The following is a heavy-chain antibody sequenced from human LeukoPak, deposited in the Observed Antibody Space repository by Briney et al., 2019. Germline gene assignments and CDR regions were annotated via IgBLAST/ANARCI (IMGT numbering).Heavy chain of an antibody. V-gene: IGHV1-2*02. Sequence: ASVKVSCKASGYTFTGYYMHWVRQAPGQGLEWMGWINPNSGGTNYAQKFQGRVTMTRDTSISTAYMELSRLRSDDTAVYYCGRARGSGSSSYFDYWGQGTLVTVSS. J-gene: IGHJ4*02. CDR3: GRARGSGSSSYFDY. CDR1: GYTFTGYY. CDR2: INPNSGGT. D-gene: IGHD3-10*01.